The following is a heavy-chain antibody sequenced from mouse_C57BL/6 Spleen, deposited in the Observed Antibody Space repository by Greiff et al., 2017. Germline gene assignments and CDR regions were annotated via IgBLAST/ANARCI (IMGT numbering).Heavy chain of an antibody. V-gene: IGHV5-17*01. CDR1: GFTFSDYG. Sequence: DVQLVESGGGLVKPGGSLKLSCAASGFTFSDYGMHWVRQAPEKGLEWVAYISRGSSTIYYADTVQGRFTISRDNAKNTLFLQMTSLRSEDTAMYYCAREDTNVWGDYFDYWGQGTTRTVSS. J-gene: IGHJ2*01. CDR2: ISRGSSTI. D-gene: IGHD2-10*02. CDR3: AREDTNVWGDYFDY.